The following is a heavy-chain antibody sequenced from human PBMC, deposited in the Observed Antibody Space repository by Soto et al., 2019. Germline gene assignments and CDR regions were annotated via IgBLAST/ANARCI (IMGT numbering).Heavy chain of an antibody. CDR1: GGSISTYY. CDR2: IYYSGST. J-gene: IGHJ5*02. Sequence: PSETLSLTCTVSGGSISTYYWNWIRQPPGKGLEWIGFIYYSGSTSYNPSLKSRVTISLDTSKNQVSLKLNSVTAADTAVYYCARAVSGYTGYDYNWFDPWGQGTLVTVSS. CDR3: ARAVSGYTGYDYNWFDP. D-gene: IGHD5-12*01. V-gene: IGHV4-59*01.